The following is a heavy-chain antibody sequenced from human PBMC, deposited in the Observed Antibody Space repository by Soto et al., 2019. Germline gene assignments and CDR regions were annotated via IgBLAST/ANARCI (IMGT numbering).Heavy chain of an antibody. Sequence: SETLSLTCAVYGGSFIGYYWSWILQPPGKGLEWIGEINHSGSTNYNPSLKSRVTISVDTSKNQFSLKLSSVTAADTAVYYCARADNEYSSSWYSFDYWGQGTLVTVSS. J-gene: IGHJ4*02. CDR3: ARADNEYSSSWYSFDY. V-gene: IGHV4-34*01. D-gene: IGHD6-13*01. CDR1: GGSFIGYY. CDR2: INHSGST.